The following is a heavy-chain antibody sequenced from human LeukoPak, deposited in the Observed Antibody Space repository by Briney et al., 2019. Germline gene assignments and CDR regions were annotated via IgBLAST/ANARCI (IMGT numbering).Heavy chain of an antibody. V-gene: IGHV4-59*01. D-gene: IGHD3-22*01. CDR1: GGSISTYY. Sequence: SETLSLTCTVSGGSISTYYWSWIRQPPGKGLEWIGYIYYSGSTNYDPSLKSRVTISLDTSKNQFSLKLNSVTAADTAMYYCARSFSPNYYDLLDYWGQGTLVTVSS. CDR2: IYYSGST. CDR3: ARSFSPNYYDLLDY. J-gene: IGHJ4*02.